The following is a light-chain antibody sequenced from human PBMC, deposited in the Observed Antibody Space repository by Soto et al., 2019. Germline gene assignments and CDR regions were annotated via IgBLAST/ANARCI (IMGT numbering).Light chain of an antibody. V-gene: IGKV3-20*01. Sequence: ELVLTQSPGTLSLSPGETATLSCRASQRVSSSYLAWYQQKRGQAPRLLIYRASTRATGIPDRLIGSGSGTDFTLTIISMLHEDFVVYYCQQYCISPLYTFGQGTKLEIK. J-gene: IGKJ2*01. CDR3: QQYCISPLYT. CDR2: RAS. CDR1: QRVSSSY.